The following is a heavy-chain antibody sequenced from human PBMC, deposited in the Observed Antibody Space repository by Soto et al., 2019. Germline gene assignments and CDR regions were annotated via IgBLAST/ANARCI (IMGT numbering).Heavy chain of an antibody. D-gene: IGHD3-10*01. CDR3: ARDGLDPYYGSGTSYFDY. J-gene: IGHJ4*02. V-gene: IGHV3-53*05. Sequence: GGSLRLSCAASGFTVSSNYMSWVRQAPGKGLEWVSVIYSGGSKYYADSVKGRFTISRDNSKNTLYLQMNSLRAEDTAVYYCARDGLDPYYGSGTSYFDYWGQGTLVTVSS. CDR1: GFTVSSNY. CDR2: IYSGGSK.